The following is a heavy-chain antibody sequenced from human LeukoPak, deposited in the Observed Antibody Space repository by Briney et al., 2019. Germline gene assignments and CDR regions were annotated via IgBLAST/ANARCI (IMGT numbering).Heavy chain of an antibody. J-gene: IGHJ4*02. Sequence: GGSLRLSCAVSGFTFSSYWMSWVRQAPGKGLEWVARLVYDERNDYANSVKGRFTISRDNSKNMLYLQMDNLRVDDTAMYYCARDLSAAYDFWGQGILVTVSS. CDR2: LVYDERN. D-gene: IGHD2-21*01. V-gene: IGHV3-33*08. CDR3: ARDLSAAYDF. CDR1: GFTFSSYW.